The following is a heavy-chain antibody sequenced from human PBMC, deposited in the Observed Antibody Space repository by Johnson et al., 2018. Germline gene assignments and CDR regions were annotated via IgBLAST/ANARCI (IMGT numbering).Heavy chain of an antibody. CDR3: ARDRGNPDSFDI. CDR2: INGDGTTT. J-gene: IGHJ3*02. V-gene: IGHV3-74*01. Sequence: VQLQESGGGLVQXGGSLRLSCVASEFTFSPYWMHWVRQAPGKGLVWVSHINGDGTTTIYADSVKGRFTISRDNSKNTLYLQMNSLRAEDTAVYFCARDRGNPDSFDIWGKGTMVTVSS. CDR1: EFTFSPYW. D-gene: IGHD1-14*01.